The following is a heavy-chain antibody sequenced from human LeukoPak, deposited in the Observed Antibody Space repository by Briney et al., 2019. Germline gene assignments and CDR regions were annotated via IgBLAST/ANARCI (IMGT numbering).Heavy chain of an antibody. CDR2: ISGSGGRT. V-gene: IGHV3-23*01. CDR1: GFTFSSYA. CDR3: ASPLGFGELY. J-gene: IGHJ4*02. D-gene: IGHD3-10*01. Sequence: GGSLRLSCAASGFTFSSYAMSWVRQAPGKGREWVSAISGSGGRTYYADSVKGRFTISRDNSKNTLYLQMNRLRAEDTAVYYCASPLGFGELYRGQGTLVTVSS.